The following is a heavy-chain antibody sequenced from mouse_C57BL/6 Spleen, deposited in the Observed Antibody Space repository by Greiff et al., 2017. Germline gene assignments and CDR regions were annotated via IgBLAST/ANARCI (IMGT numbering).Heavy chain of an antibody. CDR1: GYTFTDYN. J-gene: IGHJ2*01. V-gene: IGHV1-22*01. D-gene: IGHD1-1*01. CDR2: INPNNGGT. Sequence: VQLQQSGPELVKPGASVKMSCKASGYTFTDYNMHWVKQSHGKSLEWIGYINPNNGGTSYNQKFKGKATLTVNKSSSTAYMELRSLTSEDSAVYYCARSFITTVVATEFDYWGQGTTLTVSS. CDR3: ARSFITTVVATEFDY.